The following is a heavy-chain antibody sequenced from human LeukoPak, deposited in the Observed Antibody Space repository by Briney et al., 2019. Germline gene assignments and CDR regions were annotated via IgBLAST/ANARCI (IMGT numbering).Heavy chain of an antibody. Sequence: GGSLRLSCAASGYTFSSYEINWVRHAPGKGLEWISYICSSGNTIYYADSVKGRYTISRDNAKNSLYRQMNSLRAEDTAVDYCARMRPELDYWGQGTLVAVSS. J-gene: IGHJ4*02. CDR2: ICSSGNTI. CDR3: ARMRPELDY. CDR1: GYTFSSYE. V-gene: IGHV3-48*03. D-gene: IGHD6-6*01.